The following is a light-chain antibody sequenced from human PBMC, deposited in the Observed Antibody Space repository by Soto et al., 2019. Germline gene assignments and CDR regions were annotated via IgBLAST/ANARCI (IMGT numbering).Light chain of an antibody. Sequence: QSVLTQPPSVSAAPGQKVTISCSGTSSNIGNNFVSWYQHLPGAAPNLLIYDNNNRPSGIPDRFSGSKSGTSGTLGITGLQTGDEADYYCGAWDRSLNIYVFGSGTKLTVL. CDR3: GAWDRSLNIYV. J-gene: IGLJ1*01. V-gene: IGLV1-51*01. CDR1: SSNIGNNF. CDR2: DNN.